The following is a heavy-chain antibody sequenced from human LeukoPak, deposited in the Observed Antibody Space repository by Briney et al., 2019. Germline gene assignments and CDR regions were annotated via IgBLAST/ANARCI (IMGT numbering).Heavy chain of an antibody. CDR1: GFTFSSYW. D-gene: IGHD1-26*01. J-gene: IGHJ4*02. V-gene: IGHV3-7*01. CDR2: IKQDGSEK. Sequence: GGSLRLSCAASGFTFSSYWMSWVRQAPGKGLEWVANIKQDGSEKYYVDSVKGRFTISRDNSKNTLHLQMNSLRPADTAVYYCAKLWNEVGTTIYWGQGTLVTVSS. CDR3: AKLWNEVGTTIY.